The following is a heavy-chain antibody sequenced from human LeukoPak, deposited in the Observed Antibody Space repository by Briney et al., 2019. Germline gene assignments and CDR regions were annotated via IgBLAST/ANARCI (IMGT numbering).Heavy chain of an antibody. CDR3: ARDRKGMYNWNTGRGFDY. Sequence: ASVKVSCKASGYTFTSYYMHWVRQAPGQGLEWMGIINPSGGSTSYAQKFQGRVTMTRDTSTSTVYMELSSLRSEDTAVYYCARDRKGMYNWNTGRGFDYWGQGTLVTVSS. CDR1: GYTFTSYY. CDR2: INPSGGST. D-gene: IGHD1-20*01. V-gene: IGHV1-46*01. J-gene: IGHJ4*02.